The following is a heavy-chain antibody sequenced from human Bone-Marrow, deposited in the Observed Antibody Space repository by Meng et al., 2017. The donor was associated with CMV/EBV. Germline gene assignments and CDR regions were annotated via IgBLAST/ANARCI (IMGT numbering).Heavy chain of an antibody. V-gene: IGHV4-59*01. CDR2: IYYSGST. CDR1: GGSISSDY. D-gene: IGHD6-6*01. J-gene: IGHJ4*02. CDR3: ARCFGSSSAKPLIDY. Sequence: SETLSLTCTVSGGSISSDYWSWIRQPPGKGLEWIGYIYYSGSTNYDPSRKSRVTIPVDTTKSQFTLKLSSVTAADTAVNYCARCFGSSSAKPLIDYWGQGTLVTVSS.